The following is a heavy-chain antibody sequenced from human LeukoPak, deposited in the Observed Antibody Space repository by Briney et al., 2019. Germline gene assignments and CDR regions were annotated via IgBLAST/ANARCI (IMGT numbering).Heavy chain of an antibody. V-gene: IGHV1-2*06. J-gene: IGHJ4*02. D-gene: IGHD2-15*01. Sequence: ASVKVSCKASGYTFTGYYIHWVRQAPGQGLEYMGRINPNSGGANYAQKFQDRVTMTRDTSISTAYMELSRLSSDDTAVYYCARDKGSSSASYYFDSWGQGTLVTVSS. CDR1: GYTFTGYY. CDR2: INPNSGGA. CDR3: ARDKGSSSASYYFDS.